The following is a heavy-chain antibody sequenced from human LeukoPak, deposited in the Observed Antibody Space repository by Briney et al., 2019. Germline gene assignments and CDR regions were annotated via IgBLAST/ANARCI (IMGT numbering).Heavy chain of an antibody. CDR3: SNKVYCSTTSCHPAGY. CDR1: GGSISSYY. Sequence: PSETLSLTCTVSGGSISSYYWSWIRQPPGKGLEWIGYIYYSGSTNYNPSLKSRVTISVDTSKNQFFLDLSPVTAADTAVYYCSNKVYCSTTSCHPAGYWGLGSLVTVSS. V-gene: IGHV4-59*12. J-gene: IGHJ4*02. CDR2: IYYSGST. D-gene: IGHD2-2*01.